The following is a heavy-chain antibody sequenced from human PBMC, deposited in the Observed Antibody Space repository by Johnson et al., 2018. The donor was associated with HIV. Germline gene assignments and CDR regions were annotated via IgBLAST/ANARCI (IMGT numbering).Heavy chain of an antibody. D-gene: IGHD3-22*01. V-gene: IGHV3-43D*03. Sequence: VQLVESGGGLVQPGGSLRLSCAASGFTFSSYAMHWVRQAPGKGLEWVSLISWDGGSTYYADSVKGRFTISRDNSKNSLYLQMNSLRAEDTALYYCASALHDYDSSGYRGAFDIWGQGTMVTVSS. CDR2: ISWDGGST. CDR1: GFTFSSYA. J-gene: IGHJ3*02. CDR3: ASALHDYDSSGYRGAFDI.